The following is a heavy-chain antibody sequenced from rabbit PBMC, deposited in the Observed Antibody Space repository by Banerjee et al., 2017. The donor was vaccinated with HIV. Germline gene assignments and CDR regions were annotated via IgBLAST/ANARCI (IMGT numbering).Heavy chain of an antibody. Sequence: QEQMGESGGGLVQPGGSLQLSCKASGFDFSTYGVNWVRQAPGKGREWIFYFTYGGSAYSPSGLNSSFTFYRHNAQNTLYLQLNSLTAAYTATYFCVRGSISGTDYNLWGPGTLVTVS. V-gene: IGHV1S47*01. CDR3: VRGSISGTDYNL. CDR1: GFDFSTYG. J-gene: IGHJ4*01. D-gene: IGHD1-1*01. CDR2: FTYGGSA.